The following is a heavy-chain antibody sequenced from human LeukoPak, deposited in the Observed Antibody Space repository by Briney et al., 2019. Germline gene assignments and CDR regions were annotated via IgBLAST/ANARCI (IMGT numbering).Heavy chain of an antibody. J-gene: IGHJ4*02. D-gene: IGHD5-18*01. CDR3: ARHGGYSYGYGTYLDRYYFDY. V-gene: IGHV4-39*01. CDR2: VYYGRSP. Sequence: PSETLSLTCTVSGDSISRSTYYWAWIRQPPGKGLEWIGSVYYGRSPYFNPSLESRATISVDTSKNQFSLKLSSVTAADTAVYHCARHGGYSYGYGTYLDRYYFDYWGQGTLVTVSS. CDR1: GDSISRSTYY.